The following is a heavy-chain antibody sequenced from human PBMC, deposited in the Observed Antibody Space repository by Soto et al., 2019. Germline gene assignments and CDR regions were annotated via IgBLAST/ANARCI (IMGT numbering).Heavy chain of an antibody. J-gene: IGHJ5*02. V-gene: IGHV1-3*01. D-gene: IGHD4-17*01. CDR1: GYTFTSYA. Sequence: QVQLVQSGAEVKKPGASVKVSCKASGYTFTSYAMHWVRQAPGQRLEWMGWINAGNGNTKYSQKFQGRVTITRDTPASTAYMERSSWRSENTAVYYWARDDYGFYWGGGVGFDPWGQGTLVTVSS. CDR2: INAGNGNT. CDR3: ARDDYGFYWGGGVGFDP.